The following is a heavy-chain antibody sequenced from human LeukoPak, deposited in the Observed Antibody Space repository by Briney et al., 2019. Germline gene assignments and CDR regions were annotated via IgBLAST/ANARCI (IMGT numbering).Heavy chain of an antibody. Sequence: PGGSLRLSCAASGFTFSGHSMNWVRQAPGKGLEWISYISSSSGTIYYADSVKGRFTISRDTARNSLHLQMNSLRDEDTAVYYCARDAVGATGRFDYWGQGTLVTVSS. V-gene: IGHV3-48*02. CDR3: ARDAVGATGRFDY. CDR1: GFTFSGHS. J-gene: IGHJ4*02. D-gene: IGHD1-26*01. CDR2: ISSSSGTI.